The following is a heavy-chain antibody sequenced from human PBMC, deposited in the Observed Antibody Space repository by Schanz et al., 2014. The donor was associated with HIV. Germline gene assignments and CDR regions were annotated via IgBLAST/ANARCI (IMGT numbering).Heavy chain of an antibody. V-gene: IGHV1-46*01. Sequence: QVQLVQSGAEVKKPGASVKVSCKASGYTFTSQYMHWVRQAPGQGLEWMGLINPYDGSTSNAQKFQGRVTMTRDTSTSTVYMQLSSLTSDDTAVYYCARWGRGCSGGSCYWGYYGMDVWGQGTTVTVSS. CDR3: ARWGRGCSGGSCYWGYYGMDV. CDR2: INPYDGST. J-gene: IGHJ6*02. D-gene: IGHD2-15*01. CDR1: GYTFTSQY.